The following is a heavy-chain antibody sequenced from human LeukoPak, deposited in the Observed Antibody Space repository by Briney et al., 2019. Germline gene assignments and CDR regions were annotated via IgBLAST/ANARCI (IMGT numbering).Heavy chain of an antibody. CDR2: INHSGST. D-gene: IGHD5-18*01. CDR1: GGSFSGYY. J-gene: IGHJ4*02. CDR3: ARLPPADTAMVRGVDY. Sequence: SETLSLTCAVYGGSFSGYYWSWIRQPPGKGLEWIGEINHSGSTNYNPSLKSRVTISVDTSKNQFSLKLSSVTAADTAVYYCARLPPADTAMVRGVDYWGQGTLVTVSS. V-gene: IGHV4-34*01.